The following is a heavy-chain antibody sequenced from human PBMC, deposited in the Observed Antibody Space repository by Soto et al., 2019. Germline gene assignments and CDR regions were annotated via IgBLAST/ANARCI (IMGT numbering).Heavy chain of an antibody. CDR3: ATLCLYYDRRGYAEYYFDY. D-gene: IGHD3-22*01. J-gene: IGHJ4*01. V-gene: IGHV4-31*03. Sequence: QVQLQESGPGLVKPSQTLSLTCTVSGGSITSGGYFWSWIRQQPGKGLEWIGYIAGSGRTYYNPSLKSRLTMSVDPYNMQFYLNRSSVTAVHAAVYYCATLCLYYDRRGYAEYYFDYWGHGTLVTVSS. CDR1: GGSITSGGYF. CDR2: IAGSGRT.